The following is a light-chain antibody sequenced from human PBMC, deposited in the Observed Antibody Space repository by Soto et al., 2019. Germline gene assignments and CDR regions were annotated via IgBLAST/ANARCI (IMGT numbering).Light chain of an antibody. CDR3: QQYKSYSLT. J-gene: IGKJ4*01. Sequence: ESVLTQCAGTMSLSPGERATLSCRASQSVSSNYLAWYQQKPGQAPRLLIYGASSRATGIPDRFSGSGSGTEFTLTISSLQPDDSAAYYCQQYKSYSLTFGGGTKVDIK. CDR1: QSVSSNY. CDR2: GAS. V-gene: IGKV3-20*01.